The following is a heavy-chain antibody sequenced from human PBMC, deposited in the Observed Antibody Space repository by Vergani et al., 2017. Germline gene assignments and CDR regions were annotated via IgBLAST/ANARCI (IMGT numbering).Heavy chain of an antibody. CDR1: GRSFTSYH. V-gene: IGHV4-34*01. J-gene: IGHJ6*03. CDR2: IDHTGRP. CDR3: ARVNTETNGHLYYYYYMDV. Sequence: QVQLQQWGGGLLKPSETLSLTCVVNGRSFTSYHWTWIRQSPGEGLEWVGDIDHTGRPDYNPSLKSRLTMSVDKSRNHFSLTLNSVTATDTAIYFCARVNTETNGHLYYYYYMDVWGQGTAVTVS. D-gene: IGHD4-11*01.